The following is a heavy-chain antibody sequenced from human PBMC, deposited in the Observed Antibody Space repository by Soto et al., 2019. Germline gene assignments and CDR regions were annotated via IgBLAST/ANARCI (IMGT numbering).Heavy chain of an antibody. CDR3: VKGGASYTSCWYAN. CDR2: ISYDGSNK. J-gene: IGHJ4*02. V-gene: IGHV3-30*04. D-gene: IGHD6-13*01. Sequence: QVQLVESGGGVVQPGRSLRLSCAASGFTFSNYAMHWVRQAPDKGLEWVAFISYDGSNKVYADSVKGRFTISRDNSKDTLYLQMTSLRVEVTALYHCVKGGASYTSCWYANWGQGVLVTLSS. CDR1: GFTFSNYA.